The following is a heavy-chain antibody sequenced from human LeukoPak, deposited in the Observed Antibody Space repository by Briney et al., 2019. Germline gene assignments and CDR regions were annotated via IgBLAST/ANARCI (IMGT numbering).Heavy chain of an antibody. V-gene: IGHV4-34*01. CDR2: INHSGST. CDR1: GGPFSGYY. D-gene: IGHD3-3*01. CDR3: ARLKARVTIFGVAGDY. Sequence: SETLSLTCAVYGGPFSGYYWSWIRQPPGKGLERIGEINHSGSTNYNPSLKSRVTISVDTSKNQFSLKLSSVTAADTAVYYCARLKARVTIFGVAGDYWGQGTLVTVSS. J-gene: IGHJ4*02.